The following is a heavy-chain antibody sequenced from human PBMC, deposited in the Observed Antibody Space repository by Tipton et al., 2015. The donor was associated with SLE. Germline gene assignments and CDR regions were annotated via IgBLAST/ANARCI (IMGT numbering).Heavy chain of an antibody. CDR3: ARTEVRGVIAMDV. V-gene: IGHV4-34*01. Sequence: GLVKPSETLSLTCAVYGGSFSGYYWSWIRQPPGKGLEWIGEINHSGSTNYNPSLKSRVTISVDTSKNQFSLKLTSVTAADTAVYYCARTEVRGVIAMDVWGKGTTVTVSS. D-gene: IGHD3-10*01. J-gene: IGHJ6*03. CDR2: INHSGST. CDR1: GGSFSGYY.